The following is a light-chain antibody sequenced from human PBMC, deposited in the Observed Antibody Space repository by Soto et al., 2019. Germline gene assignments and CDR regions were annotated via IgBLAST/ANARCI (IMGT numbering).Light chain of an antibody. CDR1: SSDVGGYNY. V-gene: IGLV2-14*01. CDR2: EVS. CDR3: SSYTSTNTHVV. Sequence: QSALTQPASVSGSPGQSITISCTGSSSDVGGYNYVSWYQQHPGKAPKLMIYEVSNRPSGVSNRFSGSKSGNTASLTISGLQADDEADYYCSSYTSTNTHVVFGGGTKVTVL. J-gene: IGLJ2*01.